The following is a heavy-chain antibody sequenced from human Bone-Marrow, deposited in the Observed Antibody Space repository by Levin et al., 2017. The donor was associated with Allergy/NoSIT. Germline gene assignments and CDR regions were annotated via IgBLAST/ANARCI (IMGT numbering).Heavy chain of an antibody. CDR3: ARDKSGGRVIGWFDP. V-gene: IGHV3-30*04. D-gene: IGHD3-16*01. CDR2: ISYDGSNK. J-gene: IGHJ5*02. Sequence: GESLKISCAASGFTFSSYAMHWVRQAPGKGLEWVAVISYDGSNKYYADSVKGRFTISRDNSKNTLYLQMNSLRAEDTAVYYCARDKSGGRVIGWFDPWGQGTLVTVSS. CDR1: GFTFSSYA.